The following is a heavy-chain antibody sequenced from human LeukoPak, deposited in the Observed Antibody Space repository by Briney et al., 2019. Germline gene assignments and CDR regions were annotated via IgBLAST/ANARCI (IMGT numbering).Heavy chain of an antibody. D-gene: IGHD6-13*01. CDR1: GFTFSSYA. CDR3: AKDLGIAAAGPFDY. Sequence: GGSLRLSCAASGFTFSSYAMSWVRQAPGKGLEWVSVIYSGGSTYYADSVKGRFTISRDNSKNTLYLQINSLRVEDTAVYYCAKDLGIAAAGPFDYWGQGTLVTVSS. J-gene: IGHJ4*02. V-gene: IGHV3-23*03. CDR2: IYSGGST.